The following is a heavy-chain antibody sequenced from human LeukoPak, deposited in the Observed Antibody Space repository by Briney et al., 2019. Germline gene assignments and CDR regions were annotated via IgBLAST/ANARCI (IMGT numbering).Heavy chain of an antibody. Sequence: GGSLRLSCAASGFTLSSYWMRWVRQAPGKGLEWVANIKQDGSDKYYVGSVKGRFTISRDNAKNSLYLQMNSLRAEDTAVYYCASAGDYGYWGQGTLATVSS. CDR3: ASAGDYGY. CDR2: IKQDGSDK. J-gene: IGHJ4*02. D-gene: IGHD4-17*01. V-gene: IGHV3-7*01. CDR1: GFTLSSYW.